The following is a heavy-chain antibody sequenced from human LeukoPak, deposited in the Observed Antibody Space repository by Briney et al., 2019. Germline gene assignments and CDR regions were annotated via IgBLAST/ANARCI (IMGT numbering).Heavy chain of an antibody. CDR2: ITPIFGTP. V-gene: IGHV1-69*01. Sequence: SVKVSCKASGGTFSSYAISWVRQAPGHGLELVGAITPIFGTPNYVEKFQGRVTISADESTSTAYMELSSLTSEDTAVYYCTRSTKVVSRTFDYWGQGTLVTVSS. CDR3: TRSTKVVSRTFDY. D-gene: IGHD4-23*01. CDR1: GGTFSSYA. J-gene: IGHJ4*02.